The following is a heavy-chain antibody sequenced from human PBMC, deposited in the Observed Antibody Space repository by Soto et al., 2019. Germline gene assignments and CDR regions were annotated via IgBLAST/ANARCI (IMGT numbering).Heavy chain of an antibody. CDR2: ISGSGGST. CDR3: VTDAWGYYFNGMDV. V-gene: IGHV3-23*01. CDR1: GFLFSSYV. J-gene: IGHJ6*02. D-gene: IGHD7-27*01. Sequence: EVQLLESGGGLVQPGGSLRLSCAASGFLFSSYVMSWVRQAPRKGMEWVSAISGSGGSTYYADSVKGRFTISRDNSKNTLFLQMNSMRAEDTSLYYCVTDAWGYYFNGMDVWGQGTTVTVSS.